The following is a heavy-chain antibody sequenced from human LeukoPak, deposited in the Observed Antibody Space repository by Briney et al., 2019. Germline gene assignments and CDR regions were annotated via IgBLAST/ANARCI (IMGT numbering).Heavy chain of an antibody. V-gene: IGHV3-20*04. CDR2: INWNGGST. D-gene: IGHD3-16*01. CDR3: AKRVFGSSFDP. Sequence: GGSLRLSCAASGLTFDDYGMSWVRQAPGKGLEWVSGINWNGGSTGYADSVKGRFTIPRDNAKNSLYLQMNSLRAEDTAVYYCAKRVFGSSFDPWGQGTLVTVSS. J-gene: IGHJ5*02. CDR1: GLTFDDYG.